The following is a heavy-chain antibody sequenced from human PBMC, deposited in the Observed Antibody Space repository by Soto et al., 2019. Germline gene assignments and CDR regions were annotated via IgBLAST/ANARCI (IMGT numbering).Heavy chain of an antibody. CDR1: GYTFTSYG. CDR3: ARDPTYYDFWSGLPNYYYYGMDV. CDR2: ISAYNGNT. J-gene: IGHJ6*02. Sequence: GASVKVSCKASGYTFTSYGISWVRQAPGQGPEWMGWISAYNGNTNYAQKLQGRVTMTTDTSTSTAYMELRSLRSDDTAVYYCARDPTYYDFWSGLPNYYYYGMDVWGQGTTVTVSS. D-gene: IGHD3-3*01. V-gene: IGHV1-18*04.